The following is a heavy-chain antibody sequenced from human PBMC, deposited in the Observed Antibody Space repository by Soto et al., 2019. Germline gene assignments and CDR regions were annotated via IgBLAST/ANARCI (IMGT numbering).Heavy chain of an antibody. CDR2: LHDSGKN. Sequence: QVQLQEAGPGLVKPSESLSLTCTVSGGSVSSGGYYWSWIRQTPGKGLEWIASLHDSGKNNYNPSLNSRVIISLDTSKNQFSLNLASLTAADTAVYYCARGGTRDSSFYWGQGTLVTVSS. D-gene: IGHD6-13*01. CDR1: GGSVSSGGYY. CDR3: ARGGTRDSSFY. V-gene: IGHV4-61*08. J-gene: IGHJ4*02.